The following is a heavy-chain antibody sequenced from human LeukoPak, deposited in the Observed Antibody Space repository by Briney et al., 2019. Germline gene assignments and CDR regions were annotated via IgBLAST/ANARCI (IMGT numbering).Heavy chain of an antibody. J-gene: IGHJ5*02. CDR3: ARAGLIVVVPAARFDP. CDR1: GYIFNKYG. CDR2: ISCYNGDT. D-gene: IGHD2-2*01. V-gene: IGHV1-18*01. Sequence: ASVKVSCKASGYIFNKYGVSWVRPAPGQGLEWLAWISCYNGDTNYAQEFQGRVTVTTDTSTSTVFMELRSLRSDDTAVYYCARAGLIVVVPAARFDPWGQGTLVTVSS.